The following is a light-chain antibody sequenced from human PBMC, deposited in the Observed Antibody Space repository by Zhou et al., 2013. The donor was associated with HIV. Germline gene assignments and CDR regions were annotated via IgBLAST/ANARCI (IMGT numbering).Light chain of an antibody. Sequence: DIVLTQSPGTLSLSPGEGATLSCRASQSVSSTYLAWYQQKPGQAPRLLVYSASNRATGIPDRFSGSGSGTDFTLTISSLEPEDFAVYYCQQRSNWPLTFGGGTKVEIK. V-gene: IGKV3D-20*02. J-gene: IGKJ4*01. CDR1: QSVSSTY. CDR2: SAS. CDR3: QQRSNWPLT.